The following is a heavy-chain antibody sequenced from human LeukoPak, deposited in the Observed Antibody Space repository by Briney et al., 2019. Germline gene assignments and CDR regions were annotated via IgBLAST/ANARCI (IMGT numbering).Heavy chain of an antibody. J-gene: IGHJ4*02. D-gene: IGHD3-22*01. CDR3: ARKQGYYDSSGYHY. Sequence: PSETLSLTCTVSGGSISSSGYYWGWIRQPPGKGLEWIGSIYYSGSTYYNPSLKSRVTISVDTSKNQFSLKLSSVTAADTAVYYCARKQGYYDSSGYHYWGQGTLVTVSS. CDR2: IYYSGST. CDR1: GGSISSSGYY. V-gene: IGHV4-39*07.